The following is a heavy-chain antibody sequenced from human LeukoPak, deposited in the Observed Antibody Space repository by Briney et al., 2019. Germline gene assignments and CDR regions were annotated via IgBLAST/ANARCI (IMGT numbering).Heavy chain of an antibody. V-gene: IGHV1-69*04. CDR2: IIPILGIA. CDR3: ARDLERRRNWFDP. D-gene: IGHD1-1*01. CDR1: GYTFTSYY. Sequence: GASVKVSCKASGYTFTSYYMHWVRQAPGQGLEWMGRIIPILGIANYAQKFQGRVTITADKSTSTAYMELSSLRSEDTAVYYCARDLERRRNWFDPRGQGTLVTVSS. J-gene: IGHJ5*02.